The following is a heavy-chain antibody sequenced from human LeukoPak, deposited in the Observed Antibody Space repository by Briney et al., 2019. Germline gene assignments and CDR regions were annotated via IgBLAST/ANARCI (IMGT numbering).Heavy chain of an antibody. V-gene: IGHV3-9*01. CDR3: ARGGATSSNWFDP. Sequence: PGGSLRLSCAASGFTFDDYAMHWVRQAPGKGLEWVSGISWNSGSIGYADSVKGRFTISRDNAKNTLYLQMNSLRAEDTAVYYCARGGATSSNWFDPWGQGTLVTVSS. CDR2: ISWNSGSI. CDR1: GFTFDDYA. D-gene: IGHD2-2*01. J-gene: IGHJ5*02.